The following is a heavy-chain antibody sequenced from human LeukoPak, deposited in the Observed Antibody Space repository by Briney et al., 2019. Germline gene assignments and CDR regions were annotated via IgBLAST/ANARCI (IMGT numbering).Heavy chain of an antibody. CDR3: ARGGSWIQLKPKGYYYMDV. CDR2: INPNSGGT. V-gene: IGHV1-2*02. Sequence: ASVKVSCKASGYTFTGYYMHWVRQAPGQGLEWMGWINPNSGGTNYAQKFQGRVTMTRDTSISVAYMELSRLRSDDTAVYYCARGGSWIQLKPKGYYYMDVWGKGTTVTVSS. CDR1: GYTFTGYY. J-gene: IGHJ6*03. D-gene: IGHD5-18*01.